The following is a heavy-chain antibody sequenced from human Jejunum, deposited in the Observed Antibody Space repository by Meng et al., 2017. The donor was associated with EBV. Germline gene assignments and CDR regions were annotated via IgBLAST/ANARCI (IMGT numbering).Heavy chain of an antibody. CDR2: IYYSGSA. CDR3: ARGAYFDY. Sequence: QLLRQDSGHGLREPSDTLSLPCAVSGGSISSGCYSWYWLPPPPGKGLQWIGYIYYSGSAFYHTSLKSRVTLSVDRSKNQFSLNLSSVTAADTAVYYCARGAYFDYWGQGTLVTVSS. V-gene: IGHV4-30-2*01. CDR1: GGSISSGCYS. J-gene: IGHJ4*02.